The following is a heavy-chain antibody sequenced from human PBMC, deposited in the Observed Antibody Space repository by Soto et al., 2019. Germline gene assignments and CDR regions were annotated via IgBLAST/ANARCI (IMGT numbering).Heavy chain of an antibody. CDR3: ARLPRVVTATQSDY. D-gene: IGHD2-21*02. J-gene: IGHJ4*02. Sequence: QVQLQESGPGLVKPSQTLSLTCTVSGGSISSGGYYWSWIRQHPGKGLEWIGYIYYSGSTYYNPSLKSRVTISVDTSKNQFSLKLSSMTAADTAVYYCARLPRVVTATQSDYWGQGTLVTVSS. CDR2: IYYSGST. V-gene: IGHV4-31*03. CDR1: GGSISSGGYY.